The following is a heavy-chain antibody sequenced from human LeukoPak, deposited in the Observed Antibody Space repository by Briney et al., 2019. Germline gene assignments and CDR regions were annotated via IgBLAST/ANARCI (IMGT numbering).Heavy chain of an antibody. D-gene: IGHD6-19*01. V-gene: IGHV4-39*01. CDR1: GGSISSSSYY. Sequence: SETLSLTCTVSGGSISSSSYYWGWIRQPPGKGLEWIGSIYYSGSTYYNPSLKSRVTISVDTSKNQFSPKLSSVTAADTAVYYCASLSSGWYYYYYGMDVWGQGTTITVSS. CDR3: ASLSSGWYYYYYGMDV. J-gene: IGHJ6*02. CDR2: IYYSGST.